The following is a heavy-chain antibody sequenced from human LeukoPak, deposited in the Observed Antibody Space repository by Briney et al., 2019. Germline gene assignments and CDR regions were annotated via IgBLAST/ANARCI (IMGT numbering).Heavy chain of an antibody. J-gene: IGHJ4*02. D-gene: IGHD6-13*01. V-gene: IGHV1-69*05. CDR2: IIPIFGTA. CDR1: GGTFSSYA. CDR3: ARVNTGTDEGIAAAGTTWLYFDY. Sequence: ASVKVSCKASGGTFSSYAISWVRQAPGQGLEWMGGIIPIFGTANYAQKFQGRVTITTDESTSTAYMELSSLRSEDTAVYYCARVNTGTDEGIAAAGTTWLYFDYWGQGTLVTVSS.